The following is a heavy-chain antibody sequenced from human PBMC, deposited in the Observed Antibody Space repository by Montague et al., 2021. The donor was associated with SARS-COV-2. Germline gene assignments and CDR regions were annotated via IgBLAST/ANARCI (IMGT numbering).Heavy chain of an antibody. V-gene: IGHV3-23*01. CDR3: AKSGYCNTKCAALDV. CDR1: GVSFSNYV. D-gene: IGHD2-15*01. Sequence: SLRLSCAASGVSFSNYVMNWVRQAPGKGLEWVSSIGGSGVDTYYADSVKGRFAISRDNSKNTLYLQMDSLRAEDTALYHCAKSGYCNTKCAALDVWGQGTTVTGSS. CDR2: IGGSGVDT. J-gene: IGHJ6*02.